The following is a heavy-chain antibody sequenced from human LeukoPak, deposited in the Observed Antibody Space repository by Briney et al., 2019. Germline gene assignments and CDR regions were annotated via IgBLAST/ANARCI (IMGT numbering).Heavy chain of an antibody. CDR1: RFTFTSYA. CDR3: ARDGGGTSADYYFDY. V-gene: IGHV3-30*04. CDR2: LSYDGRDK. D-gene: IGHD2-2*01. Sequence: TGGSLGLSCAASRFTFTSYAMHWVRQAPGKGLEWVAVLSYDGRDKHYADSVKGRFTITRDNSKSTLYLQMNSLRAEDTAVYYCARDGGGTSADYYFDYWGQGTLVTVSS. J-gene: IGHJ4*02.